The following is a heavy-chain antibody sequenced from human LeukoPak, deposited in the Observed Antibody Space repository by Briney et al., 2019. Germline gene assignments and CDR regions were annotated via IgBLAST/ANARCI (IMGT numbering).Heavy chain of an antibody. Sequence: ASVKVSCKASGYTFTDYHMHWVRQAPGQGLEWMGRINPNNGGTNYAGKFQGRVTVTSDTSISTAYMELSGLRSDDTAVYYCARRYTDSSEGFDYWGQGTLVTVSS. V-gene: IGHV1-2*06. CDR3: ARRYTDSSEGFDY. J-gene: IGHJ4*02. CDR1: GYTFTDYH. D-gene: IGHD6-6*01. CDR2: INPNNGGT.